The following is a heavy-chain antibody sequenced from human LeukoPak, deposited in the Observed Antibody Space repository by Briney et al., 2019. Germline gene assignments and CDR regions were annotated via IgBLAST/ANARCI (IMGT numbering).Heavy chain of an antibody. Sequence: SETLSLTCTVSGGSISSSTHYWGWLRQPPGKGLEWIASMTSSGTSYYKPSLKRRVTISVDTSTNQISLHLTSMSAADTAVYFCARSGYSFLVDSWGQGTLVTVSS. CDR3: ARSGYSFLVDS. V-gene: IGHV4-39*01. J-gene: IGHJ4*02. CDR1: GGSISSSTHY. CDR2: MTSSGTS. D-gene: IGHD5-18*01.